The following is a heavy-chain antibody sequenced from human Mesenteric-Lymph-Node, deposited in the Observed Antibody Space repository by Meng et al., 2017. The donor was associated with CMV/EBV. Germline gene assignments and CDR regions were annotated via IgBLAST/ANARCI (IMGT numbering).Heavy chain of an antibody. CDR2: IYSGGST. CDR3: ARSDCSSTSCYRTDYYYYGMDV. J-gene: IGHJ6*02. V-gene: IGHV3-53*01. D-gene: IGHD2-2*02. CDR1: GFTVSSNY. Sequence: GESLKISCAASGFTVSSNYMSWVRQAPGKGLEWVSVIYSGGSTYYADSVKGRFTISRDNSKNTLYLQMNSLRAEDTAVYYCARSDCSSTSCYRTDYYYYGMDVWGQGTTVTVSS.